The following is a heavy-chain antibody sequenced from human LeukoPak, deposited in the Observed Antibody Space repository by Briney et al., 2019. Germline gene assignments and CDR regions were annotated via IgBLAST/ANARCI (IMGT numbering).Heavy chain of an antibody. Sequence: ASVKVSCKASGYTFTGYYMHWVRQAPGQGLEWMGWINPDSGGTNYAQKFQGRVTMTRDTSISTAYMELSRLRSDDTAVYYCARVEGGVYYDSSGYQPPFDYWGQGTLVTVSS. CDR1: GYTFTGYY. D-gene: IGHD3-22*01. J-gene: IGHJ4*02. CDR2: INPDSGGT. V-gene: IGHV1-2*02. CDR3: ARVEGGVYYDSSGYQPPFDY.